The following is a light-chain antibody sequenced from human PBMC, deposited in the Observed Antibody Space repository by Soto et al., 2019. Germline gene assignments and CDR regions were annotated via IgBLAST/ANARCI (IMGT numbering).Light chain of an antibody. CDR2: GVS. CDR3: QQYNNWPRT. V-gene: IGKV3-15*01. J-gene: IGKJ5*01. Sequence: EVVLMQSPATLSVSPGESVTLSCRASQLFSSNLAWYQPKHGQAPRILIYGVSTRDTGVPDRFSASASGTELTINIGGLQSEDGEVDDCQQYNNWPRTFTQGTRLEIK. CDR1: QLFSSN.